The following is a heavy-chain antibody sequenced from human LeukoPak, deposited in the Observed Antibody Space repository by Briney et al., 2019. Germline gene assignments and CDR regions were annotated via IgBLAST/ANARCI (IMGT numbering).Heavy chain of an antibody. J-gene: IGHJ4*02. CDR1: GGSISSYY. CDR3: ARTAIQGFADY. D-gene: IGHD2-21*02. CDR2: INHSGST. V-gene: IGHV4-34*01. Sequence: SETLSLTCTVSGGSISSYYWSWIRQPPGKGLEWIGEINHSGSTNYNPSLKSRVTISVDRSKNQFSLKLSSVTAADTAVYYCARTAIQGFADYWGQGTLVTVSS.